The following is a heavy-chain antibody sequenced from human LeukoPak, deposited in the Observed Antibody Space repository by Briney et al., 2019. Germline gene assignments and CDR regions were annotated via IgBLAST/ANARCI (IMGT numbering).Heavy chain of an antibody. J-gene: IGHJ5*02. Sequence: SETLSLTCTVSGGSISRYYWNWIRQPPGKGLEWIGFIYYGGSTNYNPSLKSRVTMSVDKSKNQFSLKLSSVTAADTAVYYCARRGSASTGFWFAPWGQGIRVTVSS. CDR1: GGSISRYY. CDR2: IYYGGST. CDR3: ARRGSASTGFWFAP. V-gene: IGHV4-59*08. D-gene: IGHD1-14*01.